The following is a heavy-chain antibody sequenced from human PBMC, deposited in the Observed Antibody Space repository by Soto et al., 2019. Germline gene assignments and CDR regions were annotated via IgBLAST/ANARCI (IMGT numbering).Heavy chain of an antibody. CDR3: ARERGYGSGSFEGIALDY. CDR2: IWYDGSNK. D-gene: IGHD3-10*01. Sequence: QVQLVESGGGVVQPGRSLRLSCAASGFTFSSYGMHWVRQAPGKGLEWVAVIWYDGSNKYYADSVKGRFTISRDNSKNTLYVQMNSLRAEDTAVYYCARERGYGSGSFEGIALDYWGQGTLVTVSS. J-gene: IGHJ4*02. V-gene: IGHV3-33*01. CDR1: GFTFSSYG.